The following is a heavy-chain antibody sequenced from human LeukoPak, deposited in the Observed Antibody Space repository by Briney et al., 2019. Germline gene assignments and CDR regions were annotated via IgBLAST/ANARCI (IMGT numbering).Heavy chain of an antibody. J-gene: IGHJ3*02. Sequence: GRSLRLSCAASGFTFSSYAMHWVRQAPGKGLEWVAVISYDGSNKYYADSVKGRFTISRDNSKNTLYLQMNSLRAEDTAVYYCARDGVEAVAGTGALDAFDIWGQGTMVTVSS. D-gene: IGHD6-19*01. CDR3: ARDGVEAVAGTGALDAFDI. V-gene: IGHV3-30-3*01. CDR1: GFTFSSYA. CDR2: ISYDGSNK.